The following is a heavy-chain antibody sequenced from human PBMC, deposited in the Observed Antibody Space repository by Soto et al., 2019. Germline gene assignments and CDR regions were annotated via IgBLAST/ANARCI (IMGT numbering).Heavy chain of an antibody. D-gene: IGHD2-21*02. V-gene: IGHV1-69*13. CDR2: IIPIFGTA. Sequence: SVEVSCKASGGTFSSYACSGVRQAPGQGREWMGGIIPIFGTANYAQKFQGRVTITADESTSTAYMELSSLRSEDPAVYYCARFYCGGDCYSAFDIWGQGTMVTVSS. J-gene: IGHJ3*02. CDR3: ARFYCGGDCYSAFDI. CDR1: GGTFSSYA.